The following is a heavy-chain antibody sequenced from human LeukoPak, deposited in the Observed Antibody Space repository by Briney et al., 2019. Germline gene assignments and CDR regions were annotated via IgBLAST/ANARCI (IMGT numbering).Heavy chain of an antibody. Sequence: QPGRSLRLSCAASGFTFSSYGMHWVRQAPGKGLEWVAVIWYDGSNKYYADSVKGRFTISRDNSKNTLYLQMNSLRAEDTAVYYCARGQQLVRLHYYYGMDVWGQGTTVTVSS. CDR3: ARGQQLVRLHYYYGMDV. CDR1: GFTFSSYG. V-gene: IGHV3-33*01. CDR2: IWYDGSNK. D-gene: IGHD6-6*01. J-gene: IGHJ6*02.